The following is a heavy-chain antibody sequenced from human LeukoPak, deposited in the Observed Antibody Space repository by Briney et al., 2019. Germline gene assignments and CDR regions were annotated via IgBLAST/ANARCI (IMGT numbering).Heavy chain of an antibody. J-gene: IGHJ4*02. Sequence: SETLSLTCAVYGGSFSGYHWSWIRLPPGKGLEWIGEINHSGSTNYNPSLKSRVTISVDTSKNQFSLKLSSVTAADTAVYYCARGYGYVVHGFDYWGQGTLVTVSS. D-gene: IGHD6-13*01. CDR3: ARGYGYVVHGFDY. V-gene: IGHV4-34*01. CDR2: INHSGST. CDR1: GGSFSGYH.